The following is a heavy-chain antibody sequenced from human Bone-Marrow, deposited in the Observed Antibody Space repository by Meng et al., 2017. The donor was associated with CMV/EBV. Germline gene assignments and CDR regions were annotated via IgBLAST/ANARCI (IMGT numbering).Heavy chain of an antibody. J-gene: IGHJ6*02. V-gene: IGHV1-69*05. CDR1: GGTFSSYA. D-gene: IGHD2-2*01. CDR2: IIPIFGTA. Sequence: SVKVSCKASGGTFSSYAISWVRQAPGQGLEWMGGIIPIFGTANYAQKFQGRVTITTDESASTAYMELSSLRSEDMAVYYCARTVVPAAPLGYGMDVWGQGTTVTVSS. CDR3: ARTVVPAAPLGYGMDV.